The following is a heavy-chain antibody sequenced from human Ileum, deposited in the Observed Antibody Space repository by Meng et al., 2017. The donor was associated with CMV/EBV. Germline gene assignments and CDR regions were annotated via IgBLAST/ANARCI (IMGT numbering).Heavy chain of an antibody. J-gene: IGHJ4*02. CDR3: AIYYGGVGGRGY. CDR1: GDSISSDNYH. Sequence: VQLHESGPGRVKPSQPLSFTCSVSGDSISSDNYHWSWIRQPAGKGLEWIGQRHKNGNDNYNASLKSRVTISIDTSKNQFSLTLTSVTAADTAVYYCAIYYGGVGGRGYWAQGTLVTVSS. D-gene: IGHD2-21*01. CDR2: RHKNGND. V-gene: IGHV4-61*02.